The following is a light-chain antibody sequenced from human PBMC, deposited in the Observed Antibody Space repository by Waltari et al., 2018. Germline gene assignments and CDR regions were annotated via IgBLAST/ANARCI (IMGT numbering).Light chain of an antibody. J-gene: IGLJ3*02. CDR3: QTWDDSLRAWV. Sequence: QSVLTQAPSVSAAPGQKVAISCTGRSSNIGVKYVSWYQPFPGTAPKLLIYDNDKRPSGIPDRFSASKSGTSATLDISGLQTGDEANYYCQTWDDSLRAWVFGGGTKLTVL. V-gene: IGLV1-51*01. CDR1: SSNIGVKY. CDR2: DND.